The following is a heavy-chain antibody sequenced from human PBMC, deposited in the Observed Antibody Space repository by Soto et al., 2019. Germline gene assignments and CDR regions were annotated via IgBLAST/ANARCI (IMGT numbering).Heavy chain of an antibody. V-gene: IGHV5-51*01. J-gene: IGHJ6*02. CDR3: ARQPAWGASKAGMDV. Sequence: GESLKISCQVSGYSFTSYWVAWVRQMPGKGLEWMGIIYPGDSDTRYSPSFQGQVIISADKSITTAYLQWRSLKASYTATYYCARQPAWGASKAGMDVWGQGTTVTV. CDR1: GYSFTSYW. D-gene: IGHD7-27*01. CDR2: IYPGDSDT.